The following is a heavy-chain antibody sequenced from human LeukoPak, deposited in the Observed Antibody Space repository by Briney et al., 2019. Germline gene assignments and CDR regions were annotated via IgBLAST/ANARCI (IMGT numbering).Heavy chain of an antibody. V-gene: IGHV3-30-3*01. J-gene: IGHJ2*01. Sequence: GGSLRLSCAASGFTFSSYAMHWVRQAPGKGLEWVAVISYDGSNKYYADSVKGRFTISRDNSKNTLYLQMNSLRAEDTAVYYCARIPGIAVAGYWYFDLWGRGTLVTVSS. CDR2: ISYDGSNK. D-gene: IGHD6-19*01. CDR3: ARIPGIAVAGYWYFDL. CDR1: GFTFSSYA.